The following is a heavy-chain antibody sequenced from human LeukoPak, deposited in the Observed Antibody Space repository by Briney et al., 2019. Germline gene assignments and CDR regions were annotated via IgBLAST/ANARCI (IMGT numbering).Heavy chain of an antibody. V-gene: IGHV1-18*01. D-gene: IGHD3-9*01. CDR3: ARDFQFGQQLRYFDWLLAHDY. Sequence: EASVKVSCKASGYTFTSYGISWVRQAPGQGLEWMGWISAYNGNTNYAQKLQGRVTMTTDTSTSTAYMELRSLRSDDTAVYYCARDFQFGQQLRYFDWLLAHDYWGQGTLVTVSS. CDR1: GYTFTSYG. CDR2: ISAYNGNT. J-gene: IGHJ4*02.